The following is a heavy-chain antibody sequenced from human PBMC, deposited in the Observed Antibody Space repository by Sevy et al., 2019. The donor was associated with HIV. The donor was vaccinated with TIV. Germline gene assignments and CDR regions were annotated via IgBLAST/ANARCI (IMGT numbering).Heavy chain of an antibody. V-gene: IGHV3-21*01. CDR1: GFTFSSYS. D-gene: IGHD3-22*01. CDR3: ARDMADSSGYYYEGVDY. CDR2: ISSSSSYI. Sequence: GGSLRLSCAASGFTFSSYSMNWVRQAPGKGLEGVSSISSSSSYIYYADSVKGRFTISRDNAKNSLYLQMNSLRAEDTAVYYCARDMADSSGYYYEGVDYWGQGTLVTVSS. J-gene: IGHJ4*02.